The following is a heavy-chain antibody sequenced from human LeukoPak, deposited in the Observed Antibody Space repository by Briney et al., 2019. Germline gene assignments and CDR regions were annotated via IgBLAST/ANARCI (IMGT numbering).Heavy chain of an antibody. CDR1: GGSISSSSYY. Sequence: SETLSLTCTVSGGSISSSSYYWGWIRQPPGKGLEWIGSIYYSGSTYYNPSLKSRVTISVDTSKNQFSLKLSSVNAADTAVYYCARDRRYYDSSGYYIWYYYYYMDVWGKGTTVTVSS. V-gene: IGHV4-39*07. D-gene: IGHD3-22*01. CDR3: ARDRRYYDSSGYYIWYYYYYMDV. J-gene: IGHJ6*03. CDR2: IYYSGST.